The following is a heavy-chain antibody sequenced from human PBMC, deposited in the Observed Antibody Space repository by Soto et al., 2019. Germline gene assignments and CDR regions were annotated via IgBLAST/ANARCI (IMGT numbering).Heavy chain of an antibody. D-gene: IGHD5-12*01. V-gene: IGHV4-39*01. J-gene: IGHJ4*02. Sequence: PSETLSLTCTVSGGSISSSSYYWGWIRQPPGKGLEWIGSIYYSGSTYYNPSLKSRVTISVDTSKNQFSLKLSSVTAADTAVYYCARPAGADVDIVATTNYFDYWGQGTLVTVSS. CDR1: GGSISSSSYY. CDR3: ARPAGADVDIVATTNYFDY. CDR2: IYYSGST.